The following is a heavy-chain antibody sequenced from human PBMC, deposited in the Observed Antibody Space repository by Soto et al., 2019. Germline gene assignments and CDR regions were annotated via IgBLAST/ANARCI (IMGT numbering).Heavy chain of an antibody. CDR2: IFSSGST. CDR1: GGSITDYS. Sequence: ASETLSLTCTVSGGSITDYSWVWIRQPAGKGLEWIGRIFSSGSTNYNPSLKGRITMSLDTSKNQSSLKLNSATATDTAVYFCARDQGVVVTADNWFDPWGQGILVTVSS. V-gene: IGHV4-4*07. D-gene: IGHD2-21*02. J-gene: IGHJ5*02. CDR3: ARDQGVVVTADNWFDP.